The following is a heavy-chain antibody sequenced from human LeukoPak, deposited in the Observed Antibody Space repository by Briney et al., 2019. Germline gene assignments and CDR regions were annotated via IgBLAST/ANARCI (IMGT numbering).Heavy chain of an antibody. D-gene: IGHD6-19*01. CDR1: GYTFTKYG. CDR2: IIPILGIA. Sequence: SVKVSCKASGYTFTKYGITWVRQAPGQGLEWMGRIIPILGIANYAQKFQGRVTITADKSTSTAYMELSSLRSEDTAVYYCARDHSGWSYWGQGTLVTVSS. J-gene: IGHJ4*02. CDR3: ARDHSGWSY. V-gene: IGHV1-69*04.